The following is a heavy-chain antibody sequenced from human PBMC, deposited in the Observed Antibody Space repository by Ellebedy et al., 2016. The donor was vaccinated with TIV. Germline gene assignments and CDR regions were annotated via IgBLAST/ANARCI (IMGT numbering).Heavy chain of an antibody. CDR1: GFTFSTYA. V-gene: IGHV3-23*01. D-gene: IGHD6-19*01. Sequence: GESLKIPCAASGFTFSTYAMSWVRQAPGKGLEWVSTVSFSGGSTYYADSVKGRFAISTDNSKNTLVLQMNSLRAEDTALDYCAKQSVVGPSSCFDHWGQGTLVTVSS. J-gene: IGHJ4*02. CDR3: AKQSVVGPSSCFDH. CDR2: VSFSGGST.